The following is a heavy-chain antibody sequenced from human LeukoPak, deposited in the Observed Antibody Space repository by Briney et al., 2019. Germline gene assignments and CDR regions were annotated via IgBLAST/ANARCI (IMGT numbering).Heavy chain of an antibody. CDR2: IYYSGST. CDR1: GGSISSSSYY. CDR3: ARMAPQYSSSWYDFDY. J-gene: IGHJ4*02. D-gene: IGHD6-13*01. Sequence: SETLSLTCTVSGGSISSSSYYWGWIRQPPGKGLEWIGSIYYSGSTYYNPSLKSRVTISVDTSKNQFSLKLSSVTAADTAVYYCARMAPQYSSSWYDFDYWGQGTLVTVSS. V-gene: IGHV4-39*01.